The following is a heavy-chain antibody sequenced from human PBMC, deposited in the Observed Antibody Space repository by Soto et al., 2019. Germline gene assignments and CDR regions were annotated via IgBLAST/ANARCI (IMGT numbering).Heavy chain of an antibody. CDR2: IKQDGSEK. V-gene: IGHV3-7*03. Sequence: HPGGSLRLSCAASGFTFSSYWMSWVRQAPGKGLEWVANIKQDGSEKYYVDSVKGRFTISRDNAKNSLYLQMNSLRAEDTAVYYCARDKKWIQLWAQFDYWGQGTLVTVSS. CDR1: GFTFSSYW. CDR3: ARDKKWIQLWAQFDY. D-gene: IGHD5-18*01. J-gene: IGHJ4*02.